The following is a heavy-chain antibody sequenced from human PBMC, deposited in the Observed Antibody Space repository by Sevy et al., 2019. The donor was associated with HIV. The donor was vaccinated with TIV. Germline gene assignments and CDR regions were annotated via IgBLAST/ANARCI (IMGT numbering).Heavy chain of an antibody. CDR1: GFTFSSYA. D-gene: IGHD3-10*01. CDR3: ARPRVRGVSGAFDI. CDR2: ISYDGSNK. J-gene: IGHJ3*02. V-gene: IGHV3-30-3*01. Sequence: GGSLRLSCAASGFTFSSYAMHWVRQAPGKGLEWVAVISYDGSNKYYADSVKGRFTISRDNSKNTLYLQMNSLRAEDTAVYYCARPRVRGVSGAFDILGQGTLVTVSS.